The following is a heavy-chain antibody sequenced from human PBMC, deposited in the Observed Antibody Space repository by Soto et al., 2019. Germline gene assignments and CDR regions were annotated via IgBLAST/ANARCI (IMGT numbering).Heavy chain of an antibody. CDR2: IYWNDDK. D-gene: IGHD3-10*01. CDR1: GFSLSTSGVG. J-gene: IGHJ6*02. CDR3: AQSRYVSGFYLAWYYHYVMDV. V-gene: IGHV2-5*01. Sequence: SGPTLVNPTQTLTLTCTFSGFSLSTSGVGVGWIRQPPGKALEWLALIYWNDDKRYSPSLKSRLTITKDTSKNQVVLTMTNMDPVDTATYYCAQSRYVSGFYLAWYYHYVMDVCGQGTTVTGSS.